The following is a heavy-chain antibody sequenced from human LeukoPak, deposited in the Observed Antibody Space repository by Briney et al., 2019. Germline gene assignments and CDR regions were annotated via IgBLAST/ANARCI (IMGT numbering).Heavy chain of an antibody. D-gene: IGHD2-2*01. CDR1: GFTFSTYS. V-gene: IGHV3-21*04. CDR3: AKVVVVPAATTKTYYFDF. J-gene: IGHJ4*02. CDR2: ISSDSTYI. Sequence: GGSLRLSCAASGFTFSTYSMNWVRQAPGKGLEWVSSISSDSTYIYYADSLKGRFTISRDNAKNSLYLQMNSLRAEDTAVYYCAKVVVVPAATTKTYYFDFWGQGTLVTVSS.